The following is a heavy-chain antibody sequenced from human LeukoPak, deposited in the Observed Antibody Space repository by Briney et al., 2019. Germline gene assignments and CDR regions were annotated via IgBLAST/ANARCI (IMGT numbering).Heavy chain of an antibody. Sequence: PSETLSLTCTVSGGSISSYYWSWIRQPAGKGLEWIGRIYTSGSTNYDPSPKSRVTMSVDTSKNQFSLKLSSVTAADTAVYYCARSITIFGVFDYWGQGTLVTVSS. J-gene: IGHJ4*02. CDR3: ARSITIFGVFDY. CDR1: GGSISSYY. V-gene: IGHV4-4*07. CDR2: IYTSGST. D-gene: IGHD3-3*01.